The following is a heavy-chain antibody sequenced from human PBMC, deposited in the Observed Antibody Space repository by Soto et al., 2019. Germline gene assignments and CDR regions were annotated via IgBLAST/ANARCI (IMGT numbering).Heavy chain of an antibody. CDR1: SGSISSSNW. CDR2: IYHSGST. J-gene: IGHJ4*02. V-gene: IGHV4-4*02. CDR3: ASSGPGGYFDY. D-gene: IGHD6-19*01. Sequence: QVQLQESGPGLVKPSGTLSLTCAVSSGSISSSNWWSWVRQPPGKGLERIGEIYHSGSTNYNPSLKRRVTISVDKSKNQFSLKLSSVTAADTAVYYCASSGPGGYFDYWGQGTLVTVSS.